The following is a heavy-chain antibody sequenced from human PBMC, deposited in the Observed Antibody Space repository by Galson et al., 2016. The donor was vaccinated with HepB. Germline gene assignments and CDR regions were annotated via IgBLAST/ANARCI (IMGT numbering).Heavy chain of an antibody. CDR3: ASCVGSSGYDF. Sequence: SETLSLTCTVSGDSISSSNWWTWVRQPPGKGLEWIGAMYHSGITDYNPSLKSRLTMSLDKSKNQFSLRLNSVTAADTAVYYCASCVGSSGYDFWGQGTLVAVSS. CDR1: GDSISSSNW. CDR2: MYHSGIT. V-gene: IGHV4-4*02. D-gene: IGHD3-22*01. J-gene: IGHJ4*02.